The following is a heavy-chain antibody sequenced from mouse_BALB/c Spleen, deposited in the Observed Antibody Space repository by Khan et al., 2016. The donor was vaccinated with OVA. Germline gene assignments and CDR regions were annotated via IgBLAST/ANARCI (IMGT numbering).Heavy chain of an antibody. J-gene: IGHJ2*01. V-gene: IGHV1-5*01. CDR2: IYPGNSDT. CDR1: GYTFTSYW. Sequence: VQLKQSGTVLARPGASVKMSCKASGYTFTSYWMHWVKQRPGQGLEWIGAIYPGNSDTNSNQKFKGKAKLTAVTSTSTAYLELNSLTNEDSAVYYGTRNGFGNYESWDYWGQGTTLTVSS. D-gene: IGHD2-1*01. CDR3: TRNGFGNYESWDY.